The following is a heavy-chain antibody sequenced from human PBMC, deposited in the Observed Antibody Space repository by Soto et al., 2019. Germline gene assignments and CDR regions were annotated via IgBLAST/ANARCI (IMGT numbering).Heavy chain of an antibody. J-gene: IGHJ4*02. V-gene: IGHV1-8*01. Sequence: QVQLVQSGAEVKKPGASVKVSCKASGYTFTSYDINWVRQATGQGLEWMGWMNPNSGNTGYAQKFQGRVTMTRNIYISTTYLQLCTLRSEDNAVYYCAREKGGGGYPDYGGQGTLGTVSS. CDR3: AREKGGGGYPDY. D-gene: IGHD1-26*01. CDR1: GYTFTSYD. CDR2: MNPNSGNT.